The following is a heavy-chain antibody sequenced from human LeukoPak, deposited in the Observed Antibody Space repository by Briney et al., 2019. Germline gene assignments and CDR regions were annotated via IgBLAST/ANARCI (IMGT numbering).Heavy chain of an antibody. CDR2: FSGPMETT. V-gene: IGHV3-23*01. J-gene: IGHJ4*02. Sequence: GGSLRLSCVASGFTFNRYAMSWVRHVPGKRLEWVSTFSGPMETTYYAPSVRGRFTMSRDNSKNTLSLQMNGLRAEDTAVFYCARDDSGSYPNYFENWGQGTLVTVSS. D-gene: IGHD1-26*01. CDR1: GFTFNRYA. CDR3: ARDDSGSYPNYFEN.